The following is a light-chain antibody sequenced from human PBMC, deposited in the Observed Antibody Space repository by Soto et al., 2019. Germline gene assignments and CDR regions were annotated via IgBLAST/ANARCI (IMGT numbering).Light chain of an antibody. CDR1: QSVSSTY. J-gene: IGKJ4*01. Sequence: EIVLTQSPGTLSLSPGERATLSCSASQSVSSTYLAWYQQKPGQAPRLLIYGASSRATGIPDRFSGSGSGTDFTFTISRLEPEDFAVYYCQQYGSSPLTFGGGTKVEIK. CDR3: QQYGSSPLT. CDR2: GAS. V-gene: IGKV3-20*01.